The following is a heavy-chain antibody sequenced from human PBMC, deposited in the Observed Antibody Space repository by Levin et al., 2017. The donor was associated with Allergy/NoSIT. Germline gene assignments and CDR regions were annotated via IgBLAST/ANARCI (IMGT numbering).Heavy chain of an antibody. V-gene: IGHV3-64D*06. J-gene: IGHJ6*03. Sequence: GGSLRLSCSASGFTFSSYAMHWVRQAPGKGLEYVSAISSNGGSTYYADSVKGRFTISRDNSKNTLYLQMSSLRAEDTAVYYCVKEATGSGSYGFYYYYYYMDVWGKGTTVTVSS. D-gene: IGHD3-10*01. CDR3: VKEATGSGSYGFYYYYYYMDV. CDR1: GFTFSSYA. CDR2: ISSNGGST.